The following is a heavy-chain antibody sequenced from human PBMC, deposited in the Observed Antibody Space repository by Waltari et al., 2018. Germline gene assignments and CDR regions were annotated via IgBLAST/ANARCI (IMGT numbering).Heavy chain of an antibody. Sequence: QVQLQESGPGLVKPSETLSLTCTVPGCPISTYSWSWIRQPAGKGLEWIGRIYTSGSTNYNPSLKSRVTMSVDTSKNQFSLKLSSVTAADTAIYYCARDTTGVKGFDYWGQGTLVTVSS. CDR1: GCPISTYS. CDR3: ARDTTGVKGFDY. D-gene: IGHD1-1*01. CDR2: IYTSGST. J-gene: IGHJ4*02. V-gene: IGHV4-4*07.